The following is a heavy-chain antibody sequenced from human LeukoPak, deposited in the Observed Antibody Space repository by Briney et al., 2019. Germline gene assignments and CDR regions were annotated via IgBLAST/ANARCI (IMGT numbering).Heavy chain of an antibody. J-gene: IGHJ4*02. V-gene: IGHV5-51*01. CDR1: GYSFTSYW. CDR3: ARHVLDSPNKRWLQPTPDY. D-gene: IGHD5-24*01. Sequence: PGESLKISCKGSGYSFTSYWIGWVRQMPGKGLEWMGIIYPGDSDTRYSPSFQGQVTISADKSISTAYLQWSSLKASDTAMYYCARHVLDSPNKRWLQPTPDYWGQGTLVTVSS. CDR2: IYPGDSDT.